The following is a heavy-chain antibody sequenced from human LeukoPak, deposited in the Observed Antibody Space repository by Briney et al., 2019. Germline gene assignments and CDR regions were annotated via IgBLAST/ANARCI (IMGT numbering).Heavy chain of an antibody. CDR3: AGWASTGVDY. V-gene: IGHV3-21*01. J-gene: IGHJ4*02. CDR1: GFTFSSYS. CDR2: ISSSSSYI. Sequence: SGGSLRLSCAASGFTFSSYSMNWVRQAPGKGLEWVSSISSSSSYIYYADSVKGRFTISRDNARNSLYLQMNGLRAEDTAIYYCAGWASTGVDYWGQGTLVTVSS. D-gene: IGHD1-1*01.